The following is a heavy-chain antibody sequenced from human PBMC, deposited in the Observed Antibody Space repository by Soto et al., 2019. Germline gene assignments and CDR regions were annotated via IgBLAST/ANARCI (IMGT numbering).Heavy chain of an antibody. CDR2: IYWDDDK. CDR1: GFSLSTSGVG. Sequence: QITLKESGPTRVKPTQTLTLTCTFSGFSLSTSGVGVGWIRQPPGKALEWLGFIYWDDDKRYSPSLKSRVTITTDTSKNLVVLTLTNRAPVDTATYYCAHRFYPDGSGWDQGMFDFWGQGTLVTVSS. V-gene: IGHV2-5*02. CDR3: AHRFYPDGSGWDQGMFDF. J-gene: IGHJ4*02. D-gene: IGHD6-19*01.